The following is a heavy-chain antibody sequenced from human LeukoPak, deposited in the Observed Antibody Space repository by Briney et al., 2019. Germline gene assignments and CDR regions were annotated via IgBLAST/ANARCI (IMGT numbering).Heavy chain of an antibody. V-gene: IGHV1-46*01. CDR3: ARDSGGGSLNALNWFDP. CDR1: GYTFTSYY. Sequence: GASVKVSCKASGYTFTSYYMHWVRQAPGQGLEWMGIINPSGGSTSYAQKFQGRVTMTSDMSTSTVYMELSSLRSEDTAVYYCARDSGGGSLNALNWFDPWGQGTLVTVSS. J-gene: IGHJ5*02. CDR2: INPSGGST. D-gene: IGHD3-16*01.